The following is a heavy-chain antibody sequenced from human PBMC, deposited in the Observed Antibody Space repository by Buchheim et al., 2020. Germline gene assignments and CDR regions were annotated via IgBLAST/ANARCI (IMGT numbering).Heavy chain of an antibody. D-gene: IGHD5-12*01. V-gene: IGHV3-23*01. CDR3: AKELYSGYDGDY. Sequence: EVQLLESGGDLAQPGGSLRLSCAVSGLTLTGESMNWVRQAPGKGLEWVSAIRMTDHSTHYAASVKGRFTISSDKSKNTLYLQMNSLRAEDTAIYYCAKELYSGYDGDYWGQGTL. J-gene: IGHJ4*02. CDR1: GLTLTGES. CDR2: IRMTDHST.